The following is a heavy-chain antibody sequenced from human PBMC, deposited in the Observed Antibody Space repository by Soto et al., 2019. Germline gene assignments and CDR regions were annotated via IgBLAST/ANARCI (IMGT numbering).Heavy chain of an antibody. CDR2: IYYSGST. D-gene: IGHD6-6*01. V-gene: IGHV4-61*01. CDR1: GGSVSSGSYY. CDR3: ARDDSSSTHYYYYGMDV. J-gene: IGHJ6*02. Sequence: SETLSLTCTVSGGSVSSGSYYWSWIRQPPRKGLEWIGYIYYSGSTNYNPSLKSRVTISVDTSKNQFSLKLSSVTAADTAVYYCARDDSSSTHYYYYGMDVWGQGTTVTVSS.